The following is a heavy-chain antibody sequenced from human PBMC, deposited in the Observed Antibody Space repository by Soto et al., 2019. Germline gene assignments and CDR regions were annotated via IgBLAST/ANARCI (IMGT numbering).Heavy chain of an antibody. CDR2: INYSGTA. CDR3: VRRVNIPSWYFDL. CDR1: GASISKTSSY. D-gene: IGHD2-21*01. V-gene: IGHV4-39*01. Sequence: QVELQQSGPGVVRPSETLSLTCSVSGASISKTSSYWGWIRQPPGKGLEWIGSINYSGTAYYSPSLRSRATLSVDTSANQCSRRLMSVTAADTAFYFCVRRVNIPSWYFDLWGREKPVIVSS. J-gene: IGHJ2*01.